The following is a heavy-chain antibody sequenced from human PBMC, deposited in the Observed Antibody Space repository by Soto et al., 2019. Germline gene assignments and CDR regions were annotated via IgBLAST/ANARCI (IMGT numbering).Heavy chain of an antibody. CDR1: GGSFTSNNW. V-gene: IGHV4-4*02. D-gene: IGHD1-7*01. CDR2: IYRTGST. CDR3: ASQDPGTSVDY. J-gene: IGHJ4*02. Sequence: SETLSLTCAVSGGSFTSNNWWTWVRQPPGQGLEWIGEIYRTGSTNYNPSLKSRVTISLDKSENQFSLKVTSLTAADTAVYYCASQDPGTSVDYWGQGTLVTVSS.